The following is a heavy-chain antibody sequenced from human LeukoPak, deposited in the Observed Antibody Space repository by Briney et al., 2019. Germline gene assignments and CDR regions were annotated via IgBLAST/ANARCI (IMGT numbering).Heavy chain of an antibody. CDR3: ARDRGIAAPMDV. D-gene: IGHD6-13*01. J-gene: IGHJ6*03. CDR2: IYSGGST. Sequence: GGSLRLSCAASGFTVSSNYMSWVRHAPGKGLEWVSVIYSGGSTYYADSVKGRFTISRDNSKNTLYLQMNSLRAEDTAVYYCARDRGIAAPMDVWGKGTTVTVSS. V-gene: IGHV3-66*02. CDR1: GFTVSSNY.